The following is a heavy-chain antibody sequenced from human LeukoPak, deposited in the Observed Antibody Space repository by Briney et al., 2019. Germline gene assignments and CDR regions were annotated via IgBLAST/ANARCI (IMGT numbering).Heavy chain of an antibody. CDR1: GFTFSSYW. V-gene: IGHV3-7*01. Sequence: PGGSLRLSCAAPGFTFSSYWMAWVRQAPGKGLEWVANIKEDGSDKYYVDSVKGRFTISRDNAKNSLYLQMNSLRAEDTAVYYCARDLYFDHWGQGTLVSVSS. CDR2: IKEDGSDK. CDR3: ARDLYFDH. J-gene: IGHJ4*02.